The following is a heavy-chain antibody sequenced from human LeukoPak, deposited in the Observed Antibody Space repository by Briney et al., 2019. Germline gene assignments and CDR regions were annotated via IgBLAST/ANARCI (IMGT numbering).Heavy chain of an antibody. CDR2: ISGSGGST. CDR1: GFTFSSYA. J-gene: IGHJ3*02. D-gene: IGHD3-22*01. CDR3: AKGYYDSSGYYVIGAFDI. Sequence: PGGSLRLSCAASGFTFSSYAISWVRQAPGKGLEWVSAISGSGGSTYYAEPVKGRFTISRDSSKNTLYLQMNSLRAEDTAVYYCAKGYYDSSGYYVIGAFDIWGQGTMVTVSS. V-gene: IGHV3-23*01.